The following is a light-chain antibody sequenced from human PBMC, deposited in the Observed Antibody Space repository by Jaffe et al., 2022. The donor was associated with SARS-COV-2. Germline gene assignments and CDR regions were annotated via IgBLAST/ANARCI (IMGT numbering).Light chain of an antibody. CDR2: EVN. Sequence: QSALTQPPSVSGSPGQSVTISCTGTSSDVGSYNRVSWYHQPPGTAPKLMISEVNNRPSGVPDRFSGSKSGNTASLTISGLQAEDETDYSCSSYTSNNTSGVFGGGTKLTVL. CDR3: SSYTSNNTSGV. J-gene: IGLJ2*01. V-gene: IGLV2-18*02. CDR1: SSDVGSYNR.